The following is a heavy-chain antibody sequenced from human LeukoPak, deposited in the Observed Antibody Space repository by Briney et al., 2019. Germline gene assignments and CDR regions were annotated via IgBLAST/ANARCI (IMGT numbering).Heavy chain of an antibody. V-gene: IGHV3-53*04. CDR3: ARVDTVMAYYFDL. Sequence: GGSLRLSRAASGFTVSTNCMTWVRQAPGKGLEWVSTIYSGGTTYYADSVMGRFTISRHNSRNTLYLQMNSLRAEDTAVYYCARVDTVMAYYFDLWGQGTLVTVSS. J-gene: IGHJ4*02. CDR1: GFTVSTNC. CDR2: IYSGGTT. D-gene: IGHD5-18*01.